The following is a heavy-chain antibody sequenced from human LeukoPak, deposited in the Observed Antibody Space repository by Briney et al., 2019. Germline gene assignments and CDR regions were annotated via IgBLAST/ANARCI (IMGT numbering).Heavy chain of an antibody. CDR3: ARVVMEYFDY. CDR2: IYHSGRT. CDR1: GVSIDSNDW. V-gene: IGHV4-4*02. D-gene: IGHD3-22*01. J-gene: IGHJ4*02. Sequence: PSETLSLTCAVSGVSIDSNDWWSWVRQPPGKGLEWIGEIYHSGRTNYNPSLKSRVTISVDKSKNQFSLELNSMTAAGTAVYYCARVVMEYFDYWGRGTLVTVSS.